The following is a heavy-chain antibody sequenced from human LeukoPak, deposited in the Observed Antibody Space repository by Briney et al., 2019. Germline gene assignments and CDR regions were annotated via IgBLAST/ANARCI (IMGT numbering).Heavy chain of an antibody. CDR1: GGSISSYY. J-gene: IGHJ5*02. D-gene: IGHD3-10*01. CDR3: AREAHGSGSYHPSGWFDP. V-gene: IGHV4-59*01. Sequence: SETLSLTCTVSGGSISSYYWSWIRQPPGKGLEWIGYIYHSGSTNYNPSLKSRVTISVDTSKNQFSLKLSSVTAADTAVYYCAREAHGSGSYHPSGWFDPWGQGTLVTVSS. CDR2: IYHSGST.